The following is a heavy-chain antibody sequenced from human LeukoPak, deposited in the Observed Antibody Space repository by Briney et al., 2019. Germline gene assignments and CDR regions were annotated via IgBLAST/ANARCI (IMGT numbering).Heavy chain of an antibody. CDR1: GFTFSNYA. Sequence: PGGSLRLSCAASGFTFSNYAMSWVRQAPGKGREWVSAISGSGTSTYYADSVKGRFTISRGNSKNTLYLQMNSLRAEDTAVHYCAKSRRGYSGHDSRFFDYWGQGTLVTVSS. CDR2: ISGSGTST. D-gene: IGHD5-12*01. J-gene: IGHJ4*02. V-gene: IGHV3-23*01. CDR3: AKSRRGYSGHDSRFFDY.